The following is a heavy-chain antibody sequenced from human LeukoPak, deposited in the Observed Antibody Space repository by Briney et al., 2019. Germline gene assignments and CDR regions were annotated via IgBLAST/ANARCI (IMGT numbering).Heavy chain of an antibody. CDR1: GFTFSSYS. CDR2: ISSSSSTI. Sequence: TGGSLRLSCAASGFTFSSYSMNWVRQAPGKGLEWVSYISSSSSTIYYADSVKGRFTISRDNSKNTLYLQMNSLRAEDTAVYYCAKEPGSGSNYWGQGTLVTVSS. V-gene: IGHV3-48*01. J-gene: IGHJ4*02. CDR3: AKEPGSGSNY. D-gene: IGHD3-10*01.